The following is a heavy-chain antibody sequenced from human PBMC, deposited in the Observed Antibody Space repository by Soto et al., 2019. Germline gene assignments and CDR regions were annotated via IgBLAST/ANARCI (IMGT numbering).Heavy chain of an antibody. CDR3: AGRFG. D-gene: IGHD3-16*01. CDR2: IKQDGSEK. Sequence: EVQVVESGGGLVQPGGSLRLSCAASGFSISRLWMNWVRQAPGNGLEWVANIKQDGSEKNYVDSVKGRFTIFRDNAKNLLFLQMNSLRAEDTAVYYCAGRFGWGQGTLVTVSS. V-gene: IGHV3-7*03. CDR1: GFSISRLW. J-gene: IGHJ4*02.